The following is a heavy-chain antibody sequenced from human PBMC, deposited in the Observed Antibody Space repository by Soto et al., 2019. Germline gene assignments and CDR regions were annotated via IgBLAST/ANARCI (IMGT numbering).Heavy chain of an antibody. V-gene: IGHV4-31*03. CDR1: GGSISSGGYY. D-gene: IGHD6-13*01. CDR3: ARDSKPYSSSRQGGLDY. CDR2: IYYSGST. Sequence: SETLSLTCTVSGGSISSGGYYWSWIRQHPGKGLEWIGYIYYSGSTYYNPSLKSRVTISVDTSKNQFSLKLSSVTAADTAVYYCARDSKPYSSSRQGGLDYWGQGTLVTVSS. J-gene: IGHJ4*02.